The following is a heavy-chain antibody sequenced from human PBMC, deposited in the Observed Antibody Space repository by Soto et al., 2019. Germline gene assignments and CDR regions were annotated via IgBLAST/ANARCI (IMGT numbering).Heavy chain of an antibody. J-gene: IGHJ4*02. Sequence: GSRRVSGSASGFTFSDYYMSWVRQAPGKGVEWVSYLSSSSSYTNYADSVKGRFTSSRDSAKNSLYLQMNSLRAEDTAAYYCARFAPGGGLVYWGQGTLVTVSP. D-gene: IGHD2-15*01. CDR2: LSSSSSYT. V-gene: IGHV3-11*06. CDR3: ARFAPGGGLVY. CDR1: GFTFSDYY.